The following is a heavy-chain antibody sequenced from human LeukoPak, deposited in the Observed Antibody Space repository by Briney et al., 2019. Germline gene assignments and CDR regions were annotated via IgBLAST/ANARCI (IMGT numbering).Heavy chain of an antibody. J-gene: IGHJ5*02. D-gene: IGHD4-17*01. CDR2: IHNSGNT. Sequence: PSETLSLTCTVSGDSFRSSGYYWGWIRQPPGKGLGWLGTIHNSGNTYYNPSLKSRVAIFGATSKNQFSLNLSSVTAADTAIYYCARTSTVTTRWFDRWGQGTLATVSS. CDR3: ARTSTVTTRWFDR. V-gene: IGHV4-39*01. CDR1: GDSFRSSGYY.